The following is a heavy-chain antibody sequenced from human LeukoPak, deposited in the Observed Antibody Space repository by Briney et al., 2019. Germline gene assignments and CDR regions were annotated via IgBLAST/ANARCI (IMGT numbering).Heavy chain of an antibody. V-gene: IGHV3-11*04. D-gene: IGHD5-12*01. CDR1: GFTFSDYY. CDR2: ISGSGSSI. Sequence: GGSLRLSCAASGFTFSDYYMSWIRQAPGKGLEWVSYISGSGSSIYYADSVKGRFTISRDNAKNSLYLQMNSLRAEDTAVYYCARERGYSGYDLGLDYWGQGTLVTVSS. CDR3: ARERGYSGYDLGLDY. J-gene: IGHJ4*02.